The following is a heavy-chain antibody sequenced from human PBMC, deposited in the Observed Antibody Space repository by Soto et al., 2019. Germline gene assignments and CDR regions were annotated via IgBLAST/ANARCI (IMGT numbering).Heavy chain of an antibody. V-gene: IGHV5-51*01. CDR1: GYSFTSYW. Sequence: GESLKISCKGPGYSFTSYWIGWVRQMPGKGLEWMGITYPGDSDTRYSPSFQGQVTISADKSISTAYLQWSSLKASDTAMYYCAREYSGYDLDYYYYYGMDVWGQGTTVTVSS. CDR2: TYPGDSDT. CDR3: AREYSGYDLDYYYYYGMDV. D-gene: IGHD5-12*01. J-gene: IGHJ6*02.